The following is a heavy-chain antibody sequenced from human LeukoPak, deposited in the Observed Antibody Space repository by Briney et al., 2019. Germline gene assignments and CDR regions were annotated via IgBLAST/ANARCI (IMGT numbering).Heavy chain of an antibody. D-gene: IGHD3-10*01. CDR2: ISSSSSYI. CDR3: ARVEESYYYGSGSQTRQYYFDY. V-gene: IGHV3-21*01. CDR1: GFTFSSYS. J-gene: IGHJ4*02. Sequence: GGSLRLSCAASGFTFSSYSMNWVRQAPGKGLEWVSSISSSSSYIYYAESVKGRFTISRDNAKNSLYLPMNRLRAEDTAVYYCARVEESYYYGSGSQTRQYYFDYWGQGTLVTVSS.